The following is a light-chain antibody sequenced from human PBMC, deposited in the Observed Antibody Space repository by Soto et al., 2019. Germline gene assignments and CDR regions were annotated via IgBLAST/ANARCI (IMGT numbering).Light chain of an antibody. V-gene: IGKV3-20*01. CDR2: GAS. CDR1: RSVSSNY. J-gene: IGKJ1*01. CDR3: QQYGGSPRT. Sequence: EIVLTQSPGTLSLSPGERATLSCRASRSVSSNYLAWYQQKSGQAPRLLIYGASSRATGIPDRFSGSGSGTVFTLTISRLEPEDFAVYYCQQYGGSPRTFGQGTKVDIK.